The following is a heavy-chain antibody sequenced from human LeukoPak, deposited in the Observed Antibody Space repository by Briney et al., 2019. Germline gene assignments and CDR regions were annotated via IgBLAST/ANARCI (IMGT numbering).Heavy chain of an antibody. CDR3: ARERPGSVYFDY. D-gene: IGHD3-10*01. V-gene: IGHV3-33*01. CDR2: IWYDGSNK. Sequence: PGRSLRLSCAASGFTFSSYGMHWVRQAPGKGLEWVAVIWYDGSNKYYADSVKGRFTISRDNSKNTLYLQMNSLRAEDTAVYYCARERPGSVYFDYWGQGALVTVSS. CDR1: GFTFSSYG. J-gene: IGHJ4*02.